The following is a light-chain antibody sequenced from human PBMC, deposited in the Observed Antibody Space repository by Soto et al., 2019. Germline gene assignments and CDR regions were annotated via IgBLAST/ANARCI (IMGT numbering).Light chain of an antibody. CDR3: QQYDTYWT. Sequence: DIQMTQSPSTLSASIGDRVTITCRASQSMINYLAWYQQKPGKAPKLLIYDVSTLEAGVPSRFSGSGFGTEFTLTISSLQPDDSATYYCQQYDTYWTFGQGTKVEI. J-gene: IGKJ1*01. V-gene: IGKV1-5*01. CDR1: QSMINY. CDR2: DVS.